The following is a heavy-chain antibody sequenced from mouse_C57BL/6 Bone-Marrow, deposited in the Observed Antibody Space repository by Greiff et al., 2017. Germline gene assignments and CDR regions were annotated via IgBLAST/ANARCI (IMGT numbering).Heavy chain of an antibody. D-gene: IGHD1-1*01. Sequence: EVQLQQSGAELVRPGASVKLSCTASGFNIKDYYMHWVKQRPEQGLEWIGWIDPENGDTEYASKFQGKATITADTSSNTAYLQLSSLTSEDTAVYYCTAYGSSLWYFDVWGTGTTVTVSS. V-gene: IGHV14-4*01. CDR1: GFNIKDYY. J-gene: IGHJ1*03. CDR2: IDPENGDT. CDR3: TAYGSSLWYFDV.